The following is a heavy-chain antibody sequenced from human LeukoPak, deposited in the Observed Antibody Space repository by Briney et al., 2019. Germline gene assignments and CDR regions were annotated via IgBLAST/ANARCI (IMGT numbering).Heavy chain of an antibody. Sequence: ASVKVSCKASGGTFSSYAISWVRQAPGQGLEWMGGIIPIFGTANYAQKFQGRVTITADESTSTAYMELSSLRSEDTAVHYCARDNGRQLWSGYYYYYGMDVWGQGTTVTVSS. CDR3: ARDNGRQLWSGYYYYYGMDV. V-gene: IGHV1-69*13. D-gene: IGHD5-18*01. J-gene: IGHJ6*02. CDR2: IIPIFGTA. CDR1: GGTFSSYA.